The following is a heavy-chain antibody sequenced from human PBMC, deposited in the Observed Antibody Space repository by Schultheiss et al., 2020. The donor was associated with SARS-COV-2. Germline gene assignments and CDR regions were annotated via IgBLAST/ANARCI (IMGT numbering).Heavy chain of an antibody. CDR1: GGSISSSNW. CDR2: IYHSGST. Sequence: SETLSLTCAVSGGSISSSNWWSWVRQPPGKGLEWIGEIYHSGSTYYNPSLKSRVTISVDTSKNQFSLKLSSVTAADTAVYYCARVGYSYGSPYYYYGMDVWGQGTTVTVSS. V-gene: IGHV4-4*02. CDR3: ARVGYSYGSPYYYYGMDV. J-gene: IGHJ6*02. D-gene: IGHD5-18*01.